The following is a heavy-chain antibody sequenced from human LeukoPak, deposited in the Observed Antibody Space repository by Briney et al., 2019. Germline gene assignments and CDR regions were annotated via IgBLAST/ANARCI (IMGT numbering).Heavy chain of an antibody. D-gene: IGHD5-12*01. Sequence: GGSLRLSCVASGFTFSRFWMSWVRQAPGKGLEWVANIKQDGSEKYYVDSVKGRFTISRDNAKNSLYLQMNSLRAEDTAVFYCARDGTYTDYDPDFDIWGQGTLVTVSS. V-gene: IGHV3-7*04. CDR2: IKQDGSEK. CDR3: ARDGTYTDYDPDFDI. CDR1: GFTFSRFW. J-gene: IGHJ4*02.